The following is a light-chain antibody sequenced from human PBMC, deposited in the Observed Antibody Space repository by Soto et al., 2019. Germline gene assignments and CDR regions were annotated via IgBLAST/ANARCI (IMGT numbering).Light chain of an antibody. CDR1: QSISSW. J-gene: IGKJ5*01. CDR2: KAS. V-gene: IGKV1-5*03. Sequence: DIRITHSPYTLAASVGVRVTITCRSSQSISSWLAWYQQKPGKAPKLLIYKASSLESGVPSRFSGSGSGTEFTLTISSLQPDDFATYYCQQYNSYSFTFGQGTRLEIK. CDR3: QQYNSYSFT.